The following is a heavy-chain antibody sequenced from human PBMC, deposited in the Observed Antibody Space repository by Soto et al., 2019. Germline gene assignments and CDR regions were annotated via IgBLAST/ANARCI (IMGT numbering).Heavy chain of an antibody. Sequence: QITLKESGPTLVKPTQTLTLTCTFSGFSLSTSGVGVGWIRQPPGKALEWLALIYWDDDKRYSPSLTSRLTITKDTSKNQVVLTMTNMYPVDTATYYCAHVVVVVANYGMDVWGQGTTVTVSS. CDR1: GFSLSTSGVG. J-gene: IGHJ6*02. CDR3: AHVVVVVANYGMDV. V-gene: IGHV2-5*02. D-gene: IGHD2-15*01. CDR2: IYWDDDK.